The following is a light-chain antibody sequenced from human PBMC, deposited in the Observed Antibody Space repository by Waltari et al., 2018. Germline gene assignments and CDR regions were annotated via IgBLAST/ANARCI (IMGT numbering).Light chain of an antibody. CDR2: DAS. CDR3: QHYHSRPYT. J-gene: IGKJ2*01. Sequence: DIQLTQSPSSLSAAVGDRVTITCQATQDITTSLSWVQQKPGKAPQLLIYDASSLQAGVPSRFSGTGSGTAFSFTITSLQPEDSATYYCQHYHSRPYTFGRGTKLQIK. CDR1: QDITTS. V-gene: IGKV1-33*01.